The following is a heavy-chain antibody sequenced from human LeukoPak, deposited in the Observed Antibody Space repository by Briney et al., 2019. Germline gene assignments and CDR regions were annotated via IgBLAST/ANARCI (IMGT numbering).Heavy chain of an antibody. J-gene: IGHJ6*03. V-gene: IGHV4-61*02. CDR1: GGSISSGSYY. Sequence: SETLSLTCAVSGGSISSGSYYWSWIRQPAGKGLEWIGRIYTSGSTNYNPSLKSRVTISVDTSKNQFSLKLSSVTAADTAVYYCARDEHHNYYYYMDVWGKGTTVTVSS. CDR2: IYTSGST. CDR3: ARDEHHNYYYYMDV. D-gene: IGHD1/OR15-1a*01.